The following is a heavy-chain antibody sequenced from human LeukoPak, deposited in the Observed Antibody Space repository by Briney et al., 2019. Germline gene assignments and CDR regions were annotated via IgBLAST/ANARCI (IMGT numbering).Heavy chain of an antibody. J-gene: IGHJ3*02. D-gene: IGHD6-19*01. V-gene: IGHV4-31*03. CDR1: GGSISSGGYY. Sequence: SQTLSLTCTVSGGSISSGGYYWSWIRQHPGKGLEWIGYIYYSGSTYYNPSLKSRVTISVDTSKNQFSLKLSSVTGADTAVYYCATGIAVAADDAFDIWGQGTMVTVSS. CDR3: ATGIAVAADDAFDI. CDR2: IYYSGST.